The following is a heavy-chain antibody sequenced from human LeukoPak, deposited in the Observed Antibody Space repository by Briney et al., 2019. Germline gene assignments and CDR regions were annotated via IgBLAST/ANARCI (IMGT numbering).Heavy chain of an antibody. Sequence: GASVKVSCKPSGYTFTSYAISWLRQAPGQGLEWMGRINPNSGGTNYAQKFQGRVTMTRDTSISTAYMELSRLRSDDTAVYYCARGGYDFVYYYYGMDVWGQGTTVTVSS. CDR1: GYTFTSYA. D-gene: IGHD3-3*01. J-gene: IGHJ6*02. CDR2: INPNSGGT. V-gene: IGHV1-2*06. CDR3: ARGGYDFVYYYYGMDV.